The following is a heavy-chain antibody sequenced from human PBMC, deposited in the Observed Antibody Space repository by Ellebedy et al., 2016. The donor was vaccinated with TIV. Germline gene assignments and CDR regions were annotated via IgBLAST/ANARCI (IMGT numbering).Heavy chain of an antibody. J-gene: IGHJ4*02. CDR1: GYPFINYW. CDR3: ARHVGDGSHFDY. Sequence: GESLKISCTCSGYPFINYWIGWVRQMHGKGLEWIGIISPADSDTRYSPSFQGQVTISVDKSINTASLQWSSLKASDSAMYYCARHVGDGSHFDYWGQGTLVTVSS. D-gene: IGHD5-24*01. V-gene: IGHV5-51*01. CDR2: ISPADSDT.